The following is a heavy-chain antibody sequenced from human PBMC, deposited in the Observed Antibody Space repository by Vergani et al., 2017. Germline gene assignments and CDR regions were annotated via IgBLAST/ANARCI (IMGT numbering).Heavy chain of an antibody. CDR2: IYTSGST. Sequence: QVQLQESGPGLVKPSQTLSLTCTVSGGSISSGSYYWSWIRQPAGKGLEWIGLIYTSGSTNYNPPLKSRVTISVDTSKNQFSLKLSSVTAADTAVYYCAREMGMVRGVIRDYYYYGMDVWGQGTTVTVSS. CDR1: GGSISSGSYY. CDR3: AREMGMVRGVIRDYYYYGMDV. J-gene: IGHJ6*02. D-gene: IGHD3-10*01. V-gene: IGHV4-61*02.